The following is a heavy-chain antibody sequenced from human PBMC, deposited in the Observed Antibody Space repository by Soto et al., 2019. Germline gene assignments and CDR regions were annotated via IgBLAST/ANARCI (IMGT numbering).Heavy chain of an antibody. CDR1: GGSISSGGYS. CDR2: IYHSGST. CDR3: AREPGIAAAGSGWFDP. J-gene: IGHJ5*02. V-gene: IGHV4-30-2*01. Sequence: QLQLQESGSGLVKPSQTLSLTCAVSGGSISSGGYSWSWLRQPPGKGLEWIGYIYHSGSTYYNPSLKSRVTISVDRSKNQFSLKLSSVTAADTAVYYCAREPGIAAAGSGWFDPWGQGTLVTVSS. D-gene: IGHD6-13*01.